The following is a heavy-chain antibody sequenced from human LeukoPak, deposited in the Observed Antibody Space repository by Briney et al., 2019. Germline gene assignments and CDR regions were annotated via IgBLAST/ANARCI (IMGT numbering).Heavy chain of an antibody. V-gene: IGHV1-2*02. J-gene: IGHJ6*03. CDR3: ARDLYDSSGYYYGDYYYMDV. D-gene: IGHD3-22*01. CDR2: INPNSGGT. CDR1: GYTFTGYY. Sequence: GASVKVSCKASGYTFTGYYMHWLRQAPGQGLEWMGWINPNSGGTNYAQKFQGRVTMTRDTSISTAYMELSRLRSDDTAVYYCARDLYDSSGYYYGDYYYMDVWGKGTTVTISS.